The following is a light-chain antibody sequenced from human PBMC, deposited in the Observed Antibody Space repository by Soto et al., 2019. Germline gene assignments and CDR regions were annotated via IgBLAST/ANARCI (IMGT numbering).Light chain of an antibody. CDR1: SSNIGSNT. V-gene: IGLV1-44*01. CDR2: SNN. Sequence: QSVLTQPPSASGTPGQRVTIPCSGSSSNIGSNTVSWYQQLPGTAPKLLIYSNNQRPSWVPDRFSGSKSGTSVSLAISELQSEDEADYYCAARDDRLNGQGVFGGGTKLTVL. CDR3: AARDDRLNGQGV. J-gene: IGLJ3*02.